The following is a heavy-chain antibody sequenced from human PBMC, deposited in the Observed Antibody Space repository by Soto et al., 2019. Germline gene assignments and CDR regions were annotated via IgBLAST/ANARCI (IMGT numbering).Heavy chain of an antibody. D-gene: IGHD2-2*01. CDR1: GGSISSSSYY. Sequence: PSETLSLTCTVSGGSISSSSYYWGWIRQPPGKGQEWIGSIYYSGSTYYNPSLKSRVTISGDTSKNQFSLKLSSVTAADTAVYYCANWCSSTSCYYYYYYGMDVWGQGTTVTVSS. CDR2: IYYSGST. V-gene: IGHV4-39*01. J-gene: IGHJ6*02. CDR3: ANWCSSTSCYYYYYYGMDV.